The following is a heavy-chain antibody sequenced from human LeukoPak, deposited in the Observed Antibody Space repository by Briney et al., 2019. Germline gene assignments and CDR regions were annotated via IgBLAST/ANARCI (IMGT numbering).Heavy chain of an antibody. CDR1: GFTFSNAW. J-gene: IGHJ6*02. CDR2: IKSKTDGGTT. CDR3: TTDQRDTAMDRMDV. D-gene: IGHD5-18*01. V-gene: IGHV3-15*01. Sequence: PGGSLRLSCAASGFTFSNAWMSWVRQAPGKGLEWVGRIKSKTDGGTTDYAAPVKGRFTISRDDSKNTLYLQMNSLKTEDTAVYYCTTDQRDTAMDRMDVWGQGTTVTVSS.